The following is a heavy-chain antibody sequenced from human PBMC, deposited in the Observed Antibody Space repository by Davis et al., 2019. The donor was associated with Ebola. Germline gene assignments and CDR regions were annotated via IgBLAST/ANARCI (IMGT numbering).Heavy chain of an antibody. CDR2: IIPILGIT. CDR3: ARVSDWEGGERAYYYYYMDV. CDR1: GGTFSSYA. J-gene: IGHJ6*03. D-gene: IGHD1-26*01. Sequence: SVKVFCKASGGTFSSYAISWVRQAPGQGLEWMGGIIPILGITNYAQKFQGRVTITADESTSTAYMELSSLRSEDTAVYYCARVSDWEGGERAYYYYYMDVWGKGTTVTVSS. V-gene: IGHV1-69*10.